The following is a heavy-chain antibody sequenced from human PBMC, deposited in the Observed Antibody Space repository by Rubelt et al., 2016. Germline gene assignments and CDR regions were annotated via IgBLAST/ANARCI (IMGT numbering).Heavy chain of an antibody. CDR3: VFDF. Sequence: GESLRLSCAASGFPFSTYAMSWVRQAPGKGLEWVSGISGSGGDTFYADSVKGRFTISRDNSRNTLYLQMNSLRAEDTALYYCVFDFWRQGTRVTVSS. CDR1: GFPFSTYA. V-gene: IGHV3-23*01. CDR2: ISGSGGDT. J-gene: IGHJ4*02.